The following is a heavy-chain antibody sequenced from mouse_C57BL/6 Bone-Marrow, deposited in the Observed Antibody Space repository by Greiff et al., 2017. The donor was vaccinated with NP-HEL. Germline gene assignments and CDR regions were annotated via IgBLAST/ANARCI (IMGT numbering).Heavy chain of an antibody. J-gene: IGHJ4*01. CDR2: ISYDGSN. D-gene: IGHD1-1*01. CDR1: GYSITSGYY. CDR3: AREAYGSSYCYAMDY. Sequence: EVQLQQSGPGLVKPSQSLSLTCSVTGYSITSGYYWNWIRQFPGNKLEWMGYISYDGSNNYNPSLKNRISITRDTSKNQFFLKLNSVTTEDTATYYCAREAYGSSYCYAMDYWGQGTSVTVSS. V-gene: IGHV3-6*01.